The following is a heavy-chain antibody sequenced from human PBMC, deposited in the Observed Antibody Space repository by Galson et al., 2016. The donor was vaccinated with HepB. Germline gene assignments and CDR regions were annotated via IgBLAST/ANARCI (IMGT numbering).Heavy chain of an antibody. J-gene: IGHJ4*02. V-gene: IGHV3-33*01. CDR2: IWHDGTNI. CDR1: GFNFNAYG. Sequence: SLRLSCATSGFNFNAYGMHWVRQVPGKGLDWVSIIWHDGTNIHYADSVKGRFTISRDNSKNTLYLQMNSLRVEDTAIYYCARDQYFGSGRIGYWGQGTLVTVSS. CDR3: ARDQYFGSGRIGY. D-gene: IGHD3-10*01.